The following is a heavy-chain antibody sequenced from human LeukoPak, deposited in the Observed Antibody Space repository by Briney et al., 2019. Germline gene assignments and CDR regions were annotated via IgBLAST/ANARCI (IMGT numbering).Heavy chain of an antibody. CDR1: GGSISSGGYY. Sequence: SETLSLTCTVSGGSISSGGYYWSWIRQPPGKGLEWIGYIYHSGSTYYNPSLKSRVTISVDRSKNQFSLKLSSVTAADTATYYCARETSLAGFASGLGFNYWGQGILVTVSS. J-gene: IGHJ4*02. V-gene: IGHV4-30-2*01. D-gene: IGHD6-19*01. CDR3: ARETSLAGFASGLGFNY. CDR2: IYHSGST.